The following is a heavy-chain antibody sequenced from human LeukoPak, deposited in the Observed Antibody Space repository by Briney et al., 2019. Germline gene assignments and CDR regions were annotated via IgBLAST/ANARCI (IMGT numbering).Heavy chain of an antibody. CDR3: ARGLGWKVATMGLFFMDV. CDR2: INAGGDT. CDR1: GGSFRGYD. J-gene: IGHJ6*03. D-gene: IGHD5-24*01. Sequence: SETLSLTCGVNGGSFRGYDWSWVRQPPGKGLEWIGEINAGGDTKYNPSLKSRVTMSVDTSRNQFSLTVTSVTAADTAVYYCARGLGWKVATMGLFFMDVWGEGTTVTVSS. V-gene: IGHV4-34*01.